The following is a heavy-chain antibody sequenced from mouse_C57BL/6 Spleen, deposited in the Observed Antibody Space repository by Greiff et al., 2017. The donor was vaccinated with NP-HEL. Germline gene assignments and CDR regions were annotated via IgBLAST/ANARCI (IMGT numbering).Heavy chain of an antibody. J-gene: IGHJ2*01. CDR1: GYTFTSYW. Sequence: QVQLQQPGTELVKPGASVKLSCKASGYTFTSYWMHWVKQRPGQGLEWIGNINPSNGGTNYNEKFKSKATLTVDKSSSTAYMQLSSLTSEDSAVYYCARSGNDMVTTNYFDYWGQGTTLTVSS. CDR2: INPSNGGT. D-gene: IGHD2-3*01. CDR3: ARSGNDMVTTNYFDY. V-gene: IGHV1-53*01.